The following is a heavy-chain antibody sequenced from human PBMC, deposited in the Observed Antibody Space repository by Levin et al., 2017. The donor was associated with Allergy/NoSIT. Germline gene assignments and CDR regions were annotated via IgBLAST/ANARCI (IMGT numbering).Heavy chain of an antibody. CDR3: AREFMGSGYYERYIDY. V-gene: IGHV3-66*01. CDR2: IYSGGST. CDR1: GFTVSSNY. J-gene: IGHJ4*02. Sequence: GGSLRLSCAASGFTVSSNYMSWVRQAPGKGLEWVSVIYSGGSTYYADSVKGRFTISRDNSKNTLYLQMNSLRAEDTAVYYCAREFMGSGYYERYIDYWGQGTLVTVSS. D-gene: IGHD3-22*01.